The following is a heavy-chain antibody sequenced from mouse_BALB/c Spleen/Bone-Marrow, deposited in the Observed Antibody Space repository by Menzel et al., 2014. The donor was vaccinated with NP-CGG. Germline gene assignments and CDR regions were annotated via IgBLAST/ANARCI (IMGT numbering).Heavy chain of an antibody. J-gene: IGHJ2*01. Sequence: QVQLQQSGAELVRPGTSVKVSCKASGYAFTNYLIEWVEQRPGQGLEWIGVINPGSGGTNYNEKFKGKATLTADKSSSTAYMQFSGLTSDDSAVYFCARSYYGSPYFDYWGQGTTLTVSS. CDR1: GYAFTNYL. CDR2: INPGSGGT. V-gene: IGHV1-54*01. CDR3: ARSYYGSPYFDY. D-gene: IGHD1-1*01.